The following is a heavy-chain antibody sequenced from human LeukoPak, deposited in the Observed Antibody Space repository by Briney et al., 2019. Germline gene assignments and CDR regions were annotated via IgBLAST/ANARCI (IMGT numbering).Heavy chain of an antibody. D-gene: IGHD3-22*01. CDR2: INTNTGNP. V-gene: IGHV7-4-1*02. J-gene: IGHJ3*02. CDR1: GYTLTSYA. Sequence: ASVKVSCKASGYTLTSYAMNWVRQAPGQGLEWMGWINTNTGNPTYAQGFTGRFVFSLDTSVSTAYLQISSLKAEDTAVYYCTTGYYYDSSGYTRTDAFDIWGQGTMVTVSS. CDR3: TTGYYYDSSGYTRTDAFDI.